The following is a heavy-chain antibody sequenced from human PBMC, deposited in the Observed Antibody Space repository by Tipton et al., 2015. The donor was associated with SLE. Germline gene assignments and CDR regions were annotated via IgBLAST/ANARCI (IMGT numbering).Heavy chain of an antibody. CDR2: IRYDGSNQ. CDR1: GFTFSSYG. Sequence: QLVQSGGGVVQPGGSLRLSCAASGFTFSSYGMHWVRQAPGKGLEWVAFIRYDGSNQYYPDSLKGRFTVSRDNSKGTLYLQLNSLSPEDTAVYYCATSQYFQGGSQYFDYGGQETLATVSS. D-gene: IGHD1-26*01. CDR3: ATSQYFQGGSQYFDY. J-gene: IGHJ4*02. V-gene: IGHV3-30*02.